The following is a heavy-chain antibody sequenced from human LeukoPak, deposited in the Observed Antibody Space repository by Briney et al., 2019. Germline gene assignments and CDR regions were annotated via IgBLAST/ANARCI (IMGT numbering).Heavy chain of an antibody. Sequence: ASVKVSCKASGHTFTGYHIHWVRQAPGQRLEWMGRINPYSGDTNFAQKFQGRVTMTSDTSITTAYMDLSSLTPDDTAVYLCARDQGSLTRSWYTGYWGQGTQVTVSS. CDR2: INPYSGDT. D-gene: IGHD6-13*01. CDR1: GHTFTGYH. J-gene: IGHJ4*02. CDR3: ARDQGSLTRSWYTGY. V-gene: IGHV1-2*06.